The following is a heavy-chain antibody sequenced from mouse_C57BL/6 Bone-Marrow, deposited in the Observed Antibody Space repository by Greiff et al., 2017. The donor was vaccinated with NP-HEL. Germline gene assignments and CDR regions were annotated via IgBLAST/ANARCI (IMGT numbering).Heavy chain of an antibody. CDR1: GYSFTGYY. Sequence: VQLQQSGPELVKPGASVKISCKASGYSFTGYYMHWVKQSHGNILDWIGYIYPYNGVSSYNQKFKGKATLTVDKSSSTAYMELRSLTSEDSAVYYCARESYYGSSCVGYFDYWGQGTTLTVSS. D-gene: IGHD1-1*01. CDR3: ARESYYGSSCVGYFDY. V-gene: IGHV1-31*01. CDR2: IYPYNGVS. J-gene: IGHJ2*01.